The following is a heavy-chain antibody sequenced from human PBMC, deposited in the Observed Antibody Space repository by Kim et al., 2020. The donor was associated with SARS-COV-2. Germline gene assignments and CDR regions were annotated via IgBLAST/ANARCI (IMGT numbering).Heavy chain of an antibody. CDR3: ARANYDYGDYGGAFDI. V-gene: IGHV1-2*04. J-gene: IGHJ3*02. D-gene: IGHD4-17*01. CDR2: INPNSGGT. Sequence: ASVKVSCKASGYTFTGYYMHWVRQAPGQGLEWMGWINPNSGGTNYAQKFQGWVTMTRDTSISTAYMELSRLRSDDTAVYYCARANYDYGDYGGAFDIWGQGTMVTVSS. CDR1: GYTFTGYY.